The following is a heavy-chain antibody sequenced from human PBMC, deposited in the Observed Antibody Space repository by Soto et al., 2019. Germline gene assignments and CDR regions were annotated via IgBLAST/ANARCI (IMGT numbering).Heavy chain of an antibody. CDR2: IKSKTDGGTT. CDR1: GFTFSNAW. Sequence: LRLSCAASGFTFSNAWMSWVRQAPGKGLEWVGRIKSKTDGGTTDYAAPVKGRFTISRDDSKNTLYLQMNSLKTEDTAVYYCTTDGKLRYFDWLNYYYYCMDVSGPGTTVTVSS. J-gene: IGHJ6*02. V-gene: IGHV3-15*01. CDR3: TTDGKLRYFDWLNYYYYCMDV. D-gene: IGHD3-9*01.